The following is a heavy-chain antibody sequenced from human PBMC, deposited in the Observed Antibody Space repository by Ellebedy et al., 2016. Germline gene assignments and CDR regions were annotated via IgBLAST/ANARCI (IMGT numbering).Heavy chain of an antibody. CDR2: ISSSSSYI. D-gene: IGHD3-22*01. Sequence: GESLKIPXAASGFTFSSYSMNWVRQAPGKGLEWVSSISSSSSYIYYADSVKGRFTTSRDNAKNSLYLQMNNLRDEDTAVYYCARDRYYESSGYYSSFDYWGQGTLVTVSS. V-gene: IGHV3-21*01. CDR1: GFTFSSYS. J-gene: IGHJ4*02. CDR3: ARDRYYESSGYYSSFDY.